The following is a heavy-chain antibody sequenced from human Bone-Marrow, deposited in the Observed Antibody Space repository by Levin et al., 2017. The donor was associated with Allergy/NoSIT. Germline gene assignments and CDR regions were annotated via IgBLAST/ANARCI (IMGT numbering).Heavy chain of an antibody. D-gene: IGHD6-13*01. V-gene: IGHV4-59*01. Sequence: SCTVSGDSISDYYWSWIRQPPGKGLEWIGFIYSSGNSNYNPSLKNRVSISIDTSKNQFSLKLSSVTAADTAMYYCARDVGIAADAFDIWGQGTMVTVSS. CDR2: IYSSGNS. J-gene: IGHJ3*02. CDR3: ARDVGIAADAFDI. CDR1: GDSISDYY.